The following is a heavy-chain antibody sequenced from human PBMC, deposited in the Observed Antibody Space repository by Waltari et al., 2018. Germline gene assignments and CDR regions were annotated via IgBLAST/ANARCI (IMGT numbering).Heavy chain of an antibody. D-gene: IGHD6-19*01. Sequence: QVQLVQSGTAVKKPGASVKVACKAYVCTFTAYNMPRRRQPPGTGVEWMRRINPNSGGTNYAQKCPGRVTMTRDTSLSTAYMELSRLRSDATAVYYCARDIAKQWLVRDSSDAFDIWGQGTMVTVSS. CDR1: VCTFTAYN. V-gene: IGHV1-2*06. CDR2: INPNSGGT. J-gene: IGHJ3*02. CDR3: ARDIAKQWLVRDSSDAFDI.